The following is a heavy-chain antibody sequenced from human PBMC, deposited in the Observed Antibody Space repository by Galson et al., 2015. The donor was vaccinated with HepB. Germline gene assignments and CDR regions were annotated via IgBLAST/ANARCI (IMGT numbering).Heavy chain of an antibody. V-gene: IGHV1-18*04. Sequence: SVKVSCKASGYTFASYGISWVRQAPGQGLEWMGWISAYNGNTNYAQKLQGRVTMTTDTSTSTAYMELRSLRSDDTAVYYCARGGPYCDSTSCYGTAFDIWGQGTMVTVSS. CDR1: GYTFASYG. CDR2: ISAYNGNT. CDR3: ARGGPYCDSTSCYGTAFDI. J-gene: IGHJ3*02. D-gene: IGHD2-2*01.